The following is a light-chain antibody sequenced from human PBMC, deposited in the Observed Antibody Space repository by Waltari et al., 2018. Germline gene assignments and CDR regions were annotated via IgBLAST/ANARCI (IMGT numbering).Light chain of an antibody. Sequence: EIVLTQSPGTLSLSPGERATLSCRASQSVSSTYLAWYQQKPGQAPRLLISGASSRATGIPDRFSGSGSGTDFTLTISRPEPEDFAVYYCQQYGSSPRAYTFGQGTKLEIK. CDR1: QSVSSTY. CDR3: QQYGSSPRAYT. V-gene: IGKV3-20*01. J-gene: IGKJ2*01. CDR2: GAS.